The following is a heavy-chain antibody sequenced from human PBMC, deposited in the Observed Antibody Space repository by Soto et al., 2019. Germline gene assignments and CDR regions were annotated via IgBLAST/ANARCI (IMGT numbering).Heavy chain of an antibody. Sequence: GGSLRLSCAASGFTFSSYAMSWVRQAPGKGLEWVSAISGSGGSTYYADSVKGRFTISRDNSKNTLYLQMNSLRAEDTAVYYCAKDRTRYCSGGSCYSPSFDIWGQGTMVTVSS. CDR1: GFTFSSYA. V-gene: IGHV3-23*01. CDR3: AKDRTRYCSGGSCYSPSFDI. J-gene: IGHJ3*02. CDR2: ISGSGGST. D-gene: IGHD2-15*01.